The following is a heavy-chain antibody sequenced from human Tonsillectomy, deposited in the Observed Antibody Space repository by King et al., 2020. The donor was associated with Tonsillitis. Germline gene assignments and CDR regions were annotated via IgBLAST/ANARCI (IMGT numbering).Heavy chain of an antibody. Sequence: HVQLVESGAEVKKPGASVKVSCKASGYTFTGYYMHWVRQAPGQGLEWMGWINPNSGGTNYAQKFQGRVTVTRDTSISTAYMELSRLRSDDTAVYYCARDWSGSYFWAFDMWGQGTMVTVSS. CDR2: INPNSGGT. D-gene: IGHD1-26*01. CDR3: ARDWSGSYFWAFDM. J-gene: IGHJ3*02. CDR1: GYTFTGYY. V-gene: IGHV1-2*02.